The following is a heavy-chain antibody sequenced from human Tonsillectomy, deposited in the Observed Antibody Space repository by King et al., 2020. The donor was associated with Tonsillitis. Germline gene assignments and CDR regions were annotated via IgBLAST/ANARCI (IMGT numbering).Heavy chain of an antibody. CDR2: ISYDGSNK. J-gene: IGHJ3*02. V-gene: IGHV3-30*01. CDR3: ARVYCSGGSCYSDAFYI. Sequence: VQLVESGGGVVQPGRSLRLSCAASGFTFSSYAMHWVRQAPGKGLEWVAVISYDGSNKYYADSVKGRFTISRDNSKNTLYLQMNSLRAEDTAVYYCARVYCSGGSCYSDAFYIWGHGTMVTVSS. CDR1: GFTFSSYA. D-gene: IGHD2-15*01.